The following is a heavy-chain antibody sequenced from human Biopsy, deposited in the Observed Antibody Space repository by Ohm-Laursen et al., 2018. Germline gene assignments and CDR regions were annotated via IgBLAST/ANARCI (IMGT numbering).Heavy chain of an antibody. J-gene: IGHJ6*02. V-gene: IGHV4-59*02. CDR2: IYYSVMT. CDR1: GDSVTKYY. D-gene: IGHD4-11*01. CDR3: ARDSGTLNYGNFKYYHYYGMDV. Sequence: GTLSLTCTVSGDSVTKYYWSWIRQPPGKGLEWIGHIYYSVMTNYNPSLQSRVSISVDTSRNQVSLTLSSVTAADTAVYYCARDSGTLNYGNFKYYHYYGMDVWGQGTKVTVSS.